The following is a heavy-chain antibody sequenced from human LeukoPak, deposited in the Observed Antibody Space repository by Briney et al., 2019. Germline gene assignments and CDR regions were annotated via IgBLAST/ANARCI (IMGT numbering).Heavy chain of an antibody. V-gene: IGHV3-74*01. CDR3: SRDVGSGFYY. CDR1: GFTFSSYW. CDR2: INSHGNIT. D-gene: IGHD2-15*01. Sequence: GGSLRLSCAASGFTFSSYWMHWVRQGPGKGLVWVSRINSHGNITSYADSVKGRFTISRDNAKNTLYLQMSSLRAEDSALYYCSRDVGSGFYYWGRGTLVTVSS. J-gene: IGHJ4*02.